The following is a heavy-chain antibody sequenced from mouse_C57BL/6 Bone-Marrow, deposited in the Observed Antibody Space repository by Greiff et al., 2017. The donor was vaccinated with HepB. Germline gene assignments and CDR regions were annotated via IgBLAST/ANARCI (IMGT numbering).Heavy chain of an antibody. CDR1: GYTFTEYT. Sequence: QVQLKESGAELGKPGASVKLSCQASGYTFTEYTIHWGKQRAGQGLGWIGWVYPGSGSIKYNEKFKDKATLTADKSSSTVYMELSRLTSEDSAVYFCARHEETDSSGYEFAYWGQGTLVTVSA. V-gene: IGHV1-62-2*01. CDR3: ARHEETDSSGYEFAY. CDR2: VYPGSGSI. J-gene: IGHJ3*01. D-gene: IGHD3-2*02.